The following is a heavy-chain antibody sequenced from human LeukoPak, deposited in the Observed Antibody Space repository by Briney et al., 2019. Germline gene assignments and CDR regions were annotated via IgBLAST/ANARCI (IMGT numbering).Heavy chain of an antibody. CDR2: ISYSGST. CDR1: GGSISSSNYY. V-gene: IGHV4-39*07. Sequence: SETLSLTCTVSGGSISSSNYYWGWIRQPPGKGLEWIGSISYSGSTYYNPSLKSRVTISVDTSKKQFSLKLSSVTAADTAVYYCASSYGYWYYFDYWGQGSLVTVSS. J-gene: IGHJ4*02. CDR3: ASSYGYWYYFDY. D-gene: IGHD4-17*01.